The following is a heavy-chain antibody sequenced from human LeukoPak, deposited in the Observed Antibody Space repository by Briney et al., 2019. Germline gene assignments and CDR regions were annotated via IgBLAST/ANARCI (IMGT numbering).Heavy chain of an antibody. J-gene: IGHJ4*02. CDR2: INPNSGGT. CDR1: GYTFTSYD. V-gene: IGHV1-2*02. D-gene: IGHD6-13*01. Sequence: GASVKVSCKASGYTFTSYDINWVRQAPGQGLEWMGWINPNSGGTNYAQKFQGRVTMTRDTSISTAYMELSRLRSDDTAVYYCARYGYSSSWTIDYWGQGTLVTVSS. CDR3: ARYGYSSSWTIDY.